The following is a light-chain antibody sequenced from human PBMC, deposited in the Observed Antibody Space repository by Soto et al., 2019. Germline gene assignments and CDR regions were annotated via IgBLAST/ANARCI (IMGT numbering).Light chain of an antibody. CDR3: QEYVSWPT. Sequence: EIVMTQSPATLSVSPGEVATLSCRASQSVSSNLAWYQQKRGQAPRLLIYGTASRATGIPARFSGSGSETELTRSISSRQSEGFAGYYCQEYVSWPTFGGGTKVDIK. V-gene: IGKV3-15*01. J-gene: IGKJ4*01. CDR2: GTA. CDR1: QSVSSN.